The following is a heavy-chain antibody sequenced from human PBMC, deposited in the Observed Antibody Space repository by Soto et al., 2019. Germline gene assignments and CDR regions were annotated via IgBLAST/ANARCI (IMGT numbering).Heavy chain of an antibody. J-gene: IGHJ6*03. D-gene: IGHD6-19*01. V-gene: IGHV3-30*18. CDR2: ISYDGSNK. CDR1: GFTFSSYG. CDR3: AKAIAVAEKVYYYYMDV. Sequence: PGGSLRLSCAASGFTFSSYGMHWVRQAPGKGLEWVAVISYDGSNKYYADSVKGRFTISRDNSKNTLYLQMNSLGAEDTAVYYCAKAIAVAEKVYYYYMDVWGKGTTVTVSS.